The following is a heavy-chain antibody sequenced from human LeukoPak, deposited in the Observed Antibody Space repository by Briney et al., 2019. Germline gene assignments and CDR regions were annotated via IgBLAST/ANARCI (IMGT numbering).Heavy chain of an antibody. V-gene: IGHV3-74*01. CDR3: TRDRPGDDGYDY. J-gene: IGHJ4*02. CDR1: GFTFSSYW. D-gene: IGHD4-17*01. CDR2: INSDGSST. Sequence: SGGSLRLSCAASGFTFSSYWMHWVRQAPGKGLVWVSRINSDGSSTRYADSVKGRFTISRDNAKNTLYLQMNSLRAEDTAVYYCTRDRPGDDGYDYWGQGTLVTVSS.